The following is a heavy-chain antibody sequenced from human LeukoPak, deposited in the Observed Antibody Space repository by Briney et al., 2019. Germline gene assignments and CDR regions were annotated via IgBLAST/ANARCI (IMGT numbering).Heavy chain of an antibody. CDR3: AKAGPRYLYYYDSSD. V-gene: IGHV3-23*01. J-gene: IGHJ1*01. CDR2: ISGSGGST. D-gene: IGHD3-22*01. Sequence: GRSLRLSCAGSGYSFDEYAMHWVRQAPGKGLEWVSAISGSGGSTYYADSVKGRFTISRDNSKNTLYLQMNSLRAEDTAVYYCAKAGPRYLYYYDSSDWGQGTLVTVSS. CDR1: GYSFDEYA.